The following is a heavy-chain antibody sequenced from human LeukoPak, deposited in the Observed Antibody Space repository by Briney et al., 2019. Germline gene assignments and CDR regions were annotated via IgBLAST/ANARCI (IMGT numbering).Heavy chain of an antibody. CDR3: ASYDGRAAYFEY. V-gene: IGHV3-66*02. Sequence: GGSLRLSCAASGLTVSNNYMSWVRQAPGKGLEWVSVIFPGGITYYADSVRGRFTISRDNSKTTVHLQMNSLRPEDTAVYYCASYDGRAAYFEYWGQGTLVTVSS. CDR2: IFPGGIT. CDR1: GLTVSNNY. J-gene: IGHJ4*02. D-gene: IGHD3-16*01.